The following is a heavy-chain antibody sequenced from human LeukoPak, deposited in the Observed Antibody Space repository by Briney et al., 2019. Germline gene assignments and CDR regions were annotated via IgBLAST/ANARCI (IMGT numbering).Heavy chain of an antibody. CDR3: VSPRGFSYGYFDY. J-gene: IGHJ4*02. CDR2: IYYSKNT. Sequence: SETLSLTCTVSGGSISSSSAYWGWIRQPPGKELEWIGSIYYSKNTYYNPSLKSRVTISADTSKNQFSLTLGSVSATDTAVYYCVSPRGFSYGYFDYWGQGTLVTVSS. V-gene: IGHV4-39*01. D-gene: IGHD5-18*01. CDR1: GGSISSSSAY.